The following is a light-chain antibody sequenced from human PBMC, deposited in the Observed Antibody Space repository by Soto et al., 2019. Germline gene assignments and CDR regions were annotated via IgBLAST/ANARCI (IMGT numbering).Light chain of an antibody. Sequence: QSVLTQPPSVSGAPGQRVTISCTGSSSNIGAGYDVHWYQQLPGTAPKLLIYGNSNRPSGVPDRFSGSKSCTSASLAITGLQAEDEADYYCQSYDSSLSGPVVFGGGTKVTVL. CDR2: GNS. J-gene: IGLJ2*01. V-gene: IGLV1-40*01. CDR3: QSYDSSLSGPVV. CDR1: SSNIGAGYD.